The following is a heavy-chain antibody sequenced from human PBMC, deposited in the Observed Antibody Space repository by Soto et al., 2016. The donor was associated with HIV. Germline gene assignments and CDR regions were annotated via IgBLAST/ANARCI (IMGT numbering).Heavy chain of an antibody. CDR3: TTGYYGSGTIDY. Sequence: EVQLVESGRGLVKPGGSLRLSCAASGFTFSNAWMSWVRQAPGKGLEWVGRIKSKTDGGTTDYAAPVKGRFTISRDDSKNTLYLQMNSLKTEDTAVYYCTTGYYGSGTIDYWGQGTLVTVSS. CDR1: GFTFSNAW. J-gene: IGHJ4*02. CDR2: IKSKTDGGTT. D-gene: IGHD3-10*01. V-gene: IGHV3-15*01.